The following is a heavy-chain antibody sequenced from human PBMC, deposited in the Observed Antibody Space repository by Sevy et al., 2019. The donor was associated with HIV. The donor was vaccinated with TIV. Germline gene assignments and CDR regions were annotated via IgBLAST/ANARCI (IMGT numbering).Heavy chain of an antibody. J-gene: IGHJ3*02. D-gene: IGHD3-16*01. Sequence: SETLSLTCAVYGGSFSGYYWSWIRQPPGKGLEWIGEINHGGSTNYTPSLKSRVTISVDTSKNQFSLKLISVTAADTAVYYCARVPRWLKDAFDIWGQGTMVTVSS. CDR1: GGSFSGYY. CDR2: INHGGST. V-gene: IGHV4-34*01. CDR3: ARVPRWLKDAFDI.